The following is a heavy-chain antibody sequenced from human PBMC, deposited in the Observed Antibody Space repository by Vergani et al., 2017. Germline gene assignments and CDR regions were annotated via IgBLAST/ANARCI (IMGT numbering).Heavy chain of an antibody. CDR2: INPNSGGT. D-gene: IGHD2-2*01. Sequence: QVQLVQSGAEVKKPGASVKVSCKASGYTFTGYYMHWVRQAPGQGLEWMGWINPNSGGTNYAQKFQGRVTMIRDTTISTAYMELSRHRSDNTAVYYCARDCHGPNCSSNSCEYYYYYYMDVWGKGTTVTVSS. CDR1: GYTFTGYY. CDR3: ARDCHGPNCSSNSCEYYYYYYMDV. J-gene: IGHJ6*03. V-gene: IGHV1-2*02.